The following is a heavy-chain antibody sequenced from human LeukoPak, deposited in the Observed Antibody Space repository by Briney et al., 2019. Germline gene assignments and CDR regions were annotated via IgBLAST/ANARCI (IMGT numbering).Heavy chain of an antibody. D-gene: IGHD1-1*01. CDR3: AKRQPYFFDY. CDR2: INGGDGT. V-gene: IGHV3-23*01. Sequence: PGGSLRLSCAASGFTFSSYGTSWVRQAPGKGLEWVSSINGGDGTYYADSVRGRFTISRDKSRNTLYLQINSLRADDTAVYYCAKRQPYFFDYWGQGTLVTVSS. CDR1: GFTFSSYG. J-gene: IGHJ4*02.